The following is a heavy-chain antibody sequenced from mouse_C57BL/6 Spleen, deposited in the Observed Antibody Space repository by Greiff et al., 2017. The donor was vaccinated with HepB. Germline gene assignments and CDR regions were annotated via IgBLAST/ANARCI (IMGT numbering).Heavy chain of an antibody. J-gene: IGHJ2*01. CDR1: GYTFTSYW. CDR3: ARINKIVSTYFDY. V-gene: IGHV1S81*02. Sequence: VQLQQSGAALVKAGASVKMFCKASGYTFTSYWMHWVKQRLGQGLEWFAETNPTNGRTYYNEKFKSKATLTVDKSSSTADLLLSGPTFEDYAVYYCARINKIVSTYFDYWGQGTTLTDSS. CDR2: TNPTNGRT. D-gene: IGHD1-1*01.